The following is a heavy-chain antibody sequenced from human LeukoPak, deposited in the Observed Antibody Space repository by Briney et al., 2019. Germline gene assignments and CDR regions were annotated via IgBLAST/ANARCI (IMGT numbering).Heavy chain of an antibody. J-gene: IGHJ4*02. Sequence: ASVKVSCEASGYTFTSYYMHWVRQAPGQGLEWMGIINPSGGSTSYAKKFQGRVTMTRDMSTSTVYMELSSLRSEDTAVYYCARGNTPTSYDILTGSHLYYFDYWGQGTLVTVSS. CDR3: ARGNTPTSYDILTGSHLYYFDY. V-gene: IGHV1-46*01. CDR1: GYTFTSYY. D-gene: IGHD3-9*01. CDR2: INPSGGST.